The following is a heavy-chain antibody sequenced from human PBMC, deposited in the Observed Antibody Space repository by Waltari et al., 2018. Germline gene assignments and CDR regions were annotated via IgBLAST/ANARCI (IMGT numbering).Heavy chain of an antibody. D-gene: IGHD3-22*01. CDR3: ARGPYDSSGYYPPYWYFDL. CDR2: IYYSGGT. Sequence: QVQLQESGPGLVKPSETLSLTCTVTGGSISSHYWSWIRQPPGKGLEWIGYIYYSGGTNYNPSLRSRVTISVDTSKNRFSLKLSSVTAADTAVYYCARGPYDSSGYYPPYWYFDLWGRGTLVTVSS. CDR1: GGSISSHY. J-gene: IGHJ2*01. V-gene: IGHV4-59*11.